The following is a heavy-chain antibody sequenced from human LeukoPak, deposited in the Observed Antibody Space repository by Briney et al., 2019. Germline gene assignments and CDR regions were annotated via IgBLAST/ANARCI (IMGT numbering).Heavy chain of an antibody. CDR3: ARDYRGNWNYAYFDY. Sequence: SETLSLTCTVSGYSISSGYYWGWIRQPPGKGLEWIGSIYHSGSTYYNPSLKSRVTISVDTSKNQFSLKLSSVTAADTAVYYCARDYRGNWNYAYFDYWGQGTLVTVSS. V-gene: IGHV4-38-2*02. D-gene: IGHD1-7*01. CDR2: IYHSGST. CDR1: GYSISSGYY. J-gene: IGHJ4*02.